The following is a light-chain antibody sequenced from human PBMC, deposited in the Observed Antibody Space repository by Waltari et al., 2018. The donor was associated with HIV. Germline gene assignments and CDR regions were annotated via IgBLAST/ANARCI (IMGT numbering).Light chain of an antibody. CDR3: QQANSFPHT. V-gene: IGKV1-12*01. Sequence: DIQVTQSPSFVSASVGDKITITCRATQGVSHRLAWYQQRPGGAPHLLIYDASRLQDGVPSRFSGTGSGTYFTLTISDLQPEDFAMYYCQQANSFPHTFGGGTRV. CDR2: DAS. CDR1: QGVSHR. J-gene: IGKJ4*01.